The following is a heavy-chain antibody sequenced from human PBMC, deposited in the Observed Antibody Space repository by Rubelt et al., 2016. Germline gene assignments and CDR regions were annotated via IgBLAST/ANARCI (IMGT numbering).Heavy chain of an antibody. D-gene: IGHD5-18*01. V-gene: IGHV3-64D*06. CDR3: VKHLSGYSYGQHTDY. Sequence: VRQAPGKGLEYVSAISSNGGSTYYADSVKGRFTISRDNSKNTLYLQMSSLRAEDTAVYYCVKHLSGYSYGQHTDYWGQGTLVTVSS. J-gene: IGHJ4*02. CDR2: ISSNGGST.